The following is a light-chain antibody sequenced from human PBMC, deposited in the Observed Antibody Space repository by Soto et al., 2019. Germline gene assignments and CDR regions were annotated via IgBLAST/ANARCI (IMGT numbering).Light chain of an antibody. J-gene: IGKJ2*01. Sequence: EIVLTQSPATLSLSPGERATLSCRASQSVSRYLAWYQQKPGQAPRLLIYDASNRATGIPARFSGSGSGTDFTLTISSLEPEDFAVYYCQHRSNSMYTFGQGTKLEIK. CDR1: QSVSRY. CDR2: DAS. CDR3: QHRSNSMYT. V-gene: IGKV3-11*01.